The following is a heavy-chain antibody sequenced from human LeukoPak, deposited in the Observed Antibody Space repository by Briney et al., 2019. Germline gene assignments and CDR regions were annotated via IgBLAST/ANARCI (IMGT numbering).Heavy chain of an antibody. Sequence: GGSLRLYCAASGFTFSTFGIHWVRQASGKGLEWVAAISPDGNSEYYADSVKGRFTISRDNSKHMIYLQMNSLRGEDSAVYYCAKVNNYDDYWGQGTLVTVSS. CDR2: ISPDGNSE. CDR1: GFTFSTFG. CDR3: AKVNNYDDY. D-gene: IGHD1/OR15-1a*01. V-gene: IGHV3-30*18. J-gene: IGHJ4*02.